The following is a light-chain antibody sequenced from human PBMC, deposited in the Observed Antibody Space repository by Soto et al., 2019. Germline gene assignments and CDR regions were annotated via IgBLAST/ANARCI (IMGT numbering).Light chain of an antibody. CDR3: QQYGSSPPWT. J-gene: IGKJ1*01. V-gene: IGKV3-20*01. Sequence: EIVLTQSPGTLSLSPGERATLSCRASQSVSSSYLAWYQQKPGQPPSLLIYGASSTATGNPATFSGSGSGTDFTLTISRREHAEFAVYYCQQYGSSPPWTFGQGTKVEIK. CDR1: QSVSSSY. CDR2: GAS.